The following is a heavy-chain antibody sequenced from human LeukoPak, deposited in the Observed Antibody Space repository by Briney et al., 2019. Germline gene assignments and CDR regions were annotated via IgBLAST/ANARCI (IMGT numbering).Heavy chain of an antibody. CDR1: GGSFSGYY. Sequence: SETLSLTCAVYGGSFSGYYWSWIRQPPGKGLEWIGEINHSGSTNYNPSLKSRVTISVDTSKNQFSLKLSSVTAADTAVYYCARGYYDFCSGYPHYFDYWGQGTLVTVSS. D-gene: IGHD3-3*01. CDR2: INHSGST. CDR3: ARGYYDFCSGYPHYFDY. J-gene: IGHJ4*02. V-gene: IGHV4-34*01.